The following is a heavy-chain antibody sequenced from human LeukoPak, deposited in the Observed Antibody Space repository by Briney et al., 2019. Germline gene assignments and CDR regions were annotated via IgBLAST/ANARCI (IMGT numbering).Heavy chain of an antibody. CDR1: GFTFSSYA. J-gene: IGHJ4*02. CDR3: ARSIAVAGKPVHFDY. V-gene: IGHV3-53*01. D-gene: IGHD6-19*01. Sequence: GGSLRLSCAASGFTFSSYAMSWVRQAPGKGLEWVSVIYSDGSTNYLDSVKGRFTISRDNSKNTLYLQMNSLRAEDTAVYYCARSIAVAGKPVHFDYWGPGTLVTVSS. CDR2: IYSDGST.